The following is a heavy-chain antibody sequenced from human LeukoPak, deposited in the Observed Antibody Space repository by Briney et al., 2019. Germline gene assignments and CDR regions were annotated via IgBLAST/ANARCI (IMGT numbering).Heavy chain of an antibody. J-gene: IGHJ4*02. CDR1: GLIFSSYG. CDR3: ASPAVGY. D-gene: IGHD1-26*01. CDR2: IWYDGSNK. Sequence: GGSLRLSCAASGLIFSSYGMHWVRQAPGKGLEWVAVIWYDGSNKYYADSVKGRFTISRDNSKNTLYLQMNSLRAEDTAVYYCASPAVGYWGQGTLVTVSS. V-gene: IGHV3-33*08.